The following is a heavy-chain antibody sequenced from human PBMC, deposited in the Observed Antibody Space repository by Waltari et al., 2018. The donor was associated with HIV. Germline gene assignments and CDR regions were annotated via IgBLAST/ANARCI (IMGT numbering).Heavy chain of an antibody. V-gene: IGHV3-66*01. CDR3: ARVDRAGTTSGWDVFDI. Sequence: EVRLVESGGGLVRRGGSLSVSGAASGFPVSSHPMGWVRQTPGKGLEYVSVMYSGGTTHYADSVNGRFTISRDSSKSALYLQMNTLRAEDTALYYCARVDRAGTTSGWDVFDIWGQGTMVTVSS. D-gene: IGHD1-1*01. CDR1: GFPVSSHP. J-gene: IGHJ3*02. CDR2: MYSGGTT.